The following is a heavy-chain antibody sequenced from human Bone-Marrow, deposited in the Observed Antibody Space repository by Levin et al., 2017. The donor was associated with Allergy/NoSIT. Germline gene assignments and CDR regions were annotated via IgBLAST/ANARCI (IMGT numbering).Heavy chain of an antibody. J-gene: IGHJ4*02. V-gene: IGHV1-3*01. CDR3: AREGVVPGADFDY. D-gene: IGHD2-15*01. Sequence: KLQGRVTLTRDTSASTAYMDLSSLTSEDTAVYYCAREGVVPGADFDYWGQGTLVTVSS.